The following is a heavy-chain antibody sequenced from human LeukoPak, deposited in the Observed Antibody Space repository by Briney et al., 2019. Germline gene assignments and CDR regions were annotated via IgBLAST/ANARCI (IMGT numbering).Heavy chain of an antibody. CDR3: ARSVDIVATTPLDY. D-gene: IGHD5-12*01. CDR2: IYYSGST. CDR1: GGSICSYC. V-gene: IGHV4-59*01. J-gene: IGHJ4*02. Sequence: PSETLSFTCTVSGGSICSYCWSWIRQRPGKGLVWLGYIYYSGSTNDNPSLKSRVTISVDTSKNQFSLKLSSVTAADTAVYYCARSVDIVATTPLDYRGQGTPVTVSS.